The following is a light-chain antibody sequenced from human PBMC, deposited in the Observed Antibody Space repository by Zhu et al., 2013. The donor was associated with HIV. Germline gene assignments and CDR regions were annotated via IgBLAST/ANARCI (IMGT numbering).Light chain of an antibody. J-gene: IGKJ4*01. Sequence: EIVLTQSPATLSLSPGERATLSCRASQSVSSYLAWYQQKPGQAPRLLIYGTSTRATGIPARFSGSGSGTEFTLTISSLQSEDFAVYYCQHYNNWPPLTFGGGTKVEIK. CDR1: QSVSSY. CDR3: QHYNNWPPLT. CDR2: GTS. V-gene: IGKV3-15*01.